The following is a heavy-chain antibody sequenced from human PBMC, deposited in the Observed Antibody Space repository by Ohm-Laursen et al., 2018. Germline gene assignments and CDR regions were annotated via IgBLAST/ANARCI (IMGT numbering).Heavy chain of an antibody. CDR3: ARDRDDIGRDY. CDR1: GYTFTDYS. J-gene: IGHJ4*02. CDR2: INPDSDDT. D-gene: IGHD2-15*01. V-gene: IGHV1-2*06. Sequence: ASVKVSCKVSGYTFTDYSIHWVRQAPGQGLDWMGRINPDSDDTNYAQKFRGRVTMTRDTSISTAYMELSRLISDDTAVYYCARDRDDIGRDYWGQGTLVTVSP.